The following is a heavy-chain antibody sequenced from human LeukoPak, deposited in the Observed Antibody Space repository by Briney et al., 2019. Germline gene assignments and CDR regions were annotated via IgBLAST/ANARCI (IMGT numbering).Heavy chain of an antibody. J-gene: IGHJ3*02. CDR1: GFTFSSYA. V-gene: IGHV4-34*01. D-gene: IGHD2-21*01. CDR3: ARDSPYLDI. CDR2: INHSGST. Sequence: GSLRLSCASSGFTFSSYAMSWIRQPPGKGLEWIGEINHSGSTNYNPSLKSRVTISVDTSKNQFSLKLSSVTAADTAVYYCARDSPYLDIWGQGTMVTVSS.